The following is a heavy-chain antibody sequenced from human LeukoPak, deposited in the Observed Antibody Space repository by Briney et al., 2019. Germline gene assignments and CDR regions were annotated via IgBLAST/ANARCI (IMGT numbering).Heavy chain of an antibody. Sequence: GGSLRLSCAASGFTFSSYAMQWVRQAPGKGLEWVAVISYDGSNKYYADSVKGRFTISRDNSKNTLYLQMNSLRAEDTAVYYCARDLYNSGSYPTSNWFDPWGQGTLVTVSS. D-gene: IGHD1-26*01. CDR1: GFTFSSYA. V-gene: IGHV3-30*04. CDR2: ISYDGSNK. J-gene: IGHJ5*02. CDR3: ARDLYNSGSYPTSNWFDP.